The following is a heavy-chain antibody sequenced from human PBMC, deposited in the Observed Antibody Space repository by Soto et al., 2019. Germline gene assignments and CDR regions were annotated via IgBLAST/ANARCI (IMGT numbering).Heavy chain of an antibody. Sequence: SETLSLTCTVSGGSMRNYFWTWIRQPPGKGLEWIGYIHYSGTTSFFPSYNPSLRSRVTISEDTSKNQFSLKLLSVTTADTAVYFCAAGEASSRNLAPYYLDFWGQGPWSPSPQ. CDR1: GGSMRNYF. V-gene: IGHV4-59*01. CDR2: IHYSGTT. D-gene: IGHD6-13*01. J-gene: IGHJ4*02. CDR3: AAGEASSRNLAPYYLDF.